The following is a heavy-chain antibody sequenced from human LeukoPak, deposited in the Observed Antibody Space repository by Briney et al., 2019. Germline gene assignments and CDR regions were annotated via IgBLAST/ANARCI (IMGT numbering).Heavy chain of an antibody. CDR1: GGSISSGGYS. D-gene: IGHD3-22*01. CDR2: TYHSGST. CDR3: ARGQSEVAYYDSSGHGSFDI. V-gene: IGHV4-30-2*01. J-gene: IGHJ3*02. Sequence: SETLSLTCAVSGGSISSGGYSWSWIRQPPGKGLEWLGYTYHSGSTYYNPSLKGRITISIDRFTNQFSLYLTFVAAADTAVYYCARGQSEVAYYDSSGHGSFDIWGQGIMVTVSS.